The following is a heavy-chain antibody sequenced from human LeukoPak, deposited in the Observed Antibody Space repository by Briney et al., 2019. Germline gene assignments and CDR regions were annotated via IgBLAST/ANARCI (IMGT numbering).Heavy chain of an antibody. V-gene: IGHV4-38-2*02. J-gene: IGHJ5*02. Sequence: SETLSLTCTVSGYSISSGYWWGWIRQPPGKGLEWIGSIYHSGSTYYHPSLKSRVTMSVDTSKNQFSLKLSSVTAADTAVYYCARRDVLRSSWFDPWGQGTLVTVSS. CDR2: IYHSGST. CDR3: ARRDVLRSSWFDP. D-gene: IGHD3-3*01. CDR1: GYSISSGYW.